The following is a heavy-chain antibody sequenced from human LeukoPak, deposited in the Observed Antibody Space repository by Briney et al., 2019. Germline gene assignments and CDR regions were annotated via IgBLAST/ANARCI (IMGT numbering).Heavy chain of an antibody. CDR3: AKLWGWRTHIDS. V-gene: IGHV3-66*02. D-gene: IGHD3-3*01. CDR2: IYYGGST. CDR1: GGFTSNSY. Sequence: GALLRSYRAAGGFTSNSYMTWVRPAPGKGLGWVSIIYYGGSTNYTYAVKGGVTISRDNSNTTVYLQMNSLKIEDTAVYYCAKLWGWRTHIDSWGQGTVVTVSS. J-gene: IGHJ4*02.